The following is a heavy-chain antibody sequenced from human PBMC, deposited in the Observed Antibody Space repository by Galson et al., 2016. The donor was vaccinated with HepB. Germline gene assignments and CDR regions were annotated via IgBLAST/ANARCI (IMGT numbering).Heavy chain of an antibody. J-gene: IGHJ6*02. V-gene: IGHV3-48*02. CDR2: IVSGSDTI. CDR3: ARGQDTSVEIYYYSMDV. D-gene: IGHD5-18*01. Sequence: SLRLSCAALGFIFSRYSMNWVRQAPGKGLEWVSYIVSGSDTICYADSVKGRFTISRDNAKNSLYLQMIGLRDEDTAVYYCARGQDTSVEIYYYSMDVWGQGTTVTVSS. CDR1: GFIFSRYS.